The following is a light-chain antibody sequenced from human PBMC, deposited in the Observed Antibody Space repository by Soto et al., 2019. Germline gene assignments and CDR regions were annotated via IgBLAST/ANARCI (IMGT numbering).Light chain of an antibody. Sequence: QSALTQPASVSGSPGQSITISCTGASSDVGGYNYVSWYQQHPGKAPKLIIYDVTNRPSGVSNRFSGSKSGATASLTISGLQAEDEADYYCSSYTSITSPYVFGSGTKLTVL. CDR3: SSYTSITSPYV. J-gene: IGLJ1*01. CDR1: SSDVGGYNY. V-gene: IGLV2-14*01. CDR2: DVT.